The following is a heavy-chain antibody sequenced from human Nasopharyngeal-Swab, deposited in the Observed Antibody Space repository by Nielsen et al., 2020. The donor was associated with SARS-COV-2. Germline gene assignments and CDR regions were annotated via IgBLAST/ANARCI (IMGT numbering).Heavy chain of an antibody. D-gene: IGHD4-23*01. CDR3: ATLSYGGNSPHVI. J-gene: IGHJ4*02. CDR2: FDPEDGET. Sequence: ASVKVSCKVSGYTLTELSMHWVRQAPGKGLEWMGGFDPEDGETTYAQKFQGRVTMTEDTSTDTAYMELSSLRSEDTAVYYCATLSYGGNSPHVIWGQGTLVTVSS. V-gene: IGHV1-24*01. CDR1: GYTLTELS.